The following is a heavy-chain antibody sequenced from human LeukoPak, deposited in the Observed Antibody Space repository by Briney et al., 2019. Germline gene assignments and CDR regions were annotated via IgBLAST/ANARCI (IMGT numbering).Heavy chain of an antibody. J-gene: IGHJ4*02. CDR3: TRHFYGSGTYYHFDY. Sequence: ASVKVSCKASGGTFSSYAISWVRQAPGQGLEWMGGIIPIFGTANYAQKFQGRVTITADESTSTAYLELRSLRSDDTAVYYCTRHFYGSGTYYHFDYWGQGTLVTVSS. V-gene: IGHV1-69*13. CDR2: IIPIFGTA. CDR1: GGTFSSYA. D-gene: IGHD3-10*01.